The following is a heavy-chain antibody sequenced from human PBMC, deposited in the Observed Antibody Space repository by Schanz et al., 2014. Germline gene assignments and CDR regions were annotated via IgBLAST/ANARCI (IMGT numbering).Heavy chain of an antibody. CDR1: GFSFSTHA. CDR2: ISGSGLST. V-gene: IGHV3-23*04. Sequence: VQLVESGGGLVKPGGSLRLSCAASGFSFSTHAMSWVRQAPGKGLEWVSSISGSGLSTYYADSVQGRYTVSRDDSKNTAYLQMNSLKTEDTAVYYCLAGFDPWGQGTLVTVSS. J-gene: IGHJ5*02. CDR3: LAGFDP.